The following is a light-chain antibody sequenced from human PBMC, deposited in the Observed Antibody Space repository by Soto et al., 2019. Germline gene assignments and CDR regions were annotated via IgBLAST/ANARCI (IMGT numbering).Light chain of an antibody. CDR2: EVN. J-gene: IGLJ2*01. CDR1: ISNVGNYNL. Sequence: QSALTQPASVSGSPGQSITISCTGTISNVGNYNLVSWYQQHPGKAPKLILYEVNKRSSGVSNRFSVSKSGNTASLSISGLQTEYESDYYCCSYEGDRVFGGGTKLTVL. CDR3: CSYEGDRV. V-gene: IGLV2-23*02.